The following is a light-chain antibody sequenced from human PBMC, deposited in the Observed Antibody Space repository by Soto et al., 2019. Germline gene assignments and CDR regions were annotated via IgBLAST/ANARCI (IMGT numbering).Light chain of an antibody. CDR3: SSYTSSSTLVV. CDR2: EVS. V-gene: IGLV2-14*01. J-gene: IGLJ2*01. Sequence: QSALTQPASVSGSPGKSITISCTGTSSDVGGYNYVSWYQQHPGKAPKLMIYEVSNRPSGVSNRFSGSKSGNTASLTISGLQAEDEADYYCSSYTSSSTLVVFDGGTKLTVL. CDR1: SSDVGGYNY.